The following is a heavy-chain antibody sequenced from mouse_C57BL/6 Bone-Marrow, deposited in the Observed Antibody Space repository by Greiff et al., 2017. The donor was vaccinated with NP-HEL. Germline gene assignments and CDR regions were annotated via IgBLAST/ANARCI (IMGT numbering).Heavy chain of an antibody. V-gene: IGHV1-9*01. CDR3: ARDYYGSSYFDY. CDR1: GYTFTGNW. CDR2: ILPGSGNT. Sequence: VKLMESGAELMKPGASVKLSCMATGYTFTGNWIEWVKQRPGHGLEWIGEILPGSGNTYYNERFKGKATFTADTSSNTAYMQLSSLTTEDSAIYYCARDYYGSSYFDYWGQGTTLTVSS. D-gene: IGHD1-1*01. J-gene: IGHJ2*01.